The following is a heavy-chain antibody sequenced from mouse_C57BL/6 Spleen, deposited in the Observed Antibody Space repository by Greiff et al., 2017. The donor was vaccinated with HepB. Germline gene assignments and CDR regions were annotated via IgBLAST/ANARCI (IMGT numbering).Heavy chain of an antibody. CDR3: APYYGSSFYAMDY. V-gene: IGHV1-22*01. CDR1: GYTFTDYN. CDR2: INPNNGGT. Sequence: VQLKQSGPELVKPGASVKMSCKASGYTFTDYNMHWVKQSHGKSLEWIGYINPNNGGTSYNQKFKGKATLTVNKSSSTAYMELRSLTSEDSAVYYCAPYYGSSFYAMDYWGQGTSVTVSS. J-gene: IGHJ4*01. D-gene: IGHD1-1*01.